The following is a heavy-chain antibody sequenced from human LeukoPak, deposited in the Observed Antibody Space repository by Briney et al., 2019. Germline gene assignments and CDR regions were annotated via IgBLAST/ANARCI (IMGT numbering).Heavy chain of an antibody. D-gene: IGHD3-9*01. CDR1: GGSVSSGSYY. CDR3: ARLHYDILTGYDISPEGSDY. J-gene: IGHJ4*02. CDR2: IYYSGST. V-gene: IGHV4-61*01. Sequence: SETLSLTCTVSGGSVSSGSYYWSWIRQPPGKGLEWIGYIYYSGSTNYNPSLKSRVTISVDTSKNQFSLKLSSVTAADTAVYYCARLHYDILTGYDISPEGSDYWGQGTLVTVSS.